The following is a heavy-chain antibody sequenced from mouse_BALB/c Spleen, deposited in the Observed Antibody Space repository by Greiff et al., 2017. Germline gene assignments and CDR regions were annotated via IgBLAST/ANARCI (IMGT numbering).Heavy chain of an antibody. D-gene: IGHD1-1*01. V-gene: IGHV2-2*02. CDR1: GFSLTSYG. J-gene: IGHJ4*01. Sequence: VQLQQSGPGLVQPSQSLSITCTVSGFSLTSYGVHWVRQSPGKGLEWLGVIWGGGSTDYNAAFISRLSISKDNSKSQVFFKMNSLQANDTAIYYCARSTVVATEAMDYWGQGTSVTVSS. CDR3: ARSTVVATEAMDY. CDR2: IWGGGST.